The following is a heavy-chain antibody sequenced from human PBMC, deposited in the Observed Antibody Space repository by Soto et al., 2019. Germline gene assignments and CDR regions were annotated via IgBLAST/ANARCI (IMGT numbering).Heavy chain of an antibody. CDR2: VYSSGST. D-gene: IGHD2-2*02. V-gene: IGHV4-59*01. CDR3: ASVTRTCISTSCYRYYYGMDV. J-gene: IGHJ6*02. CDR1: GGSLSSYY. Sequence: SETLSLTCVVSGGSLSSYYWSWIRQPPGKGLEWIGYVYSSGSTSYNPSLKSRVTISVDTSNNQFSLKLSSVTAADTAVYYCASVTRTCISTSCYRYYYGMDVWGQGTTVTVSS.